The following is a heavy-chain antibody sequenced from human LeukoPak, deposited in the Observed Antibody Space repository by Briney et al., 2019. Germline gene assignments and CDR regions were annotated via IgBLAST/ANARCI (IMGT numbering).Heavy chain of an antibody. Sequence: GGSLRLSCTASGFTFRTYTMHWVRQAPFKGLEWVAVISYDGSNKYHADSVKGRFTISRDNSKNTLYLQMTSLRPEDTAVYYCVRGGVIVVALYYSMDVWGKGTTVTVSS. J-gene: IGHJ6*03. CDR2: ISYDGSNK. CDR3: VRGGVIVVALYYSMDV. V-gene: IGHV3-30-3*01. D-gene: IGHD2-15*01. CDR1: GFTFRTYT.